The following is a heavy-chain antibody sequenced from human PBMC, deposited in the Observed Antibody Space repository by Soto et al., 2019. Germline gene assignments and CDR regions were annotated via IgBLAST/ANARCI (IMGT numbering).Heavy chain of an antibody. CDR3: ARELLRY. D-gene: IGHD1-26*01. Sequence: GGSLRLSCAASGFTFSSYAMHWVRQAPGKGLEWVAVISYDGSNKYYADSVKGRFTISRDNSKNTLYLQMNSLRAEDTAVYYCARELLRYWGQGTLVTVSS. V-gene: IGHV3-30-3*01. J-gene: IGHJ4*02. CDR2: ISYDGSNK. CDR1: GFTFSSYA.